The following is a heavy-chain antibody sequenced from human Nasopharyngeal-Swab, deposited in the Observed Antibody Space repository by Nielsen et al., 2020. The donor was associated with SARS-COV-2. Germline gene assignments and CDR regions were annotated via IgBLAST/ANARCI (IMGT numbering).Heavy chain of an antibody. CDR2: IKSDGSST. V-gene: IGHV3-74*01. CDR1: GFIFSSYW. CDR3: ARESIAAAGPGMDV. D-gene: IGHD6-13*01. J-gene: IGHJ6*02. Sequence: GGSLRLSCAASGFIFSSYWMHWVRQAPGKGLVWVSRIKSDGSSTSYADSVKGRFTISRDNAKNTLFLQMNSLRAEDTAVYYCARESIAAAGPGMDVWGQGTTVTVS.